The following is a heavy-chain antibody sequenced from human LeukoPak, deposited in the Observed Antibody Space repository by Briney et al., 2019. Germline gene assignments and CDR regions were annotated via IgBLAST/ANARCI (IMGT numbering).Heavy chain of an antibody. J-gene: IGHJ4*02. CDR1: GFTFSNYW. V-gene: IGHV3-7*01. CDR3: ARDTVTRSY. CDR2: IKQDGSEK. Sequence: PGGTLRLSCAASGFTFSNYWRTWVRQAPGKGLEWVANIKQDGSEKYYVDYVKGRFTISRDNAKNSLYLQMKSMRAEDKAVYFWARDTVTRSYWGQGTLVTVSS. D-gene: IGHD4-17*01.